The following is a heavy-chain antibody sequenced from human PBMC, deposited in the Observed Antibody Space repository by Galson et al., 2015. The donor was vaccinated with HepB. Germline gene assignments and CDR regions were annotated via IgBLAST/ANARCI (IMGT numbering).Heavy chain of an antibody. CDR2: ISYDGSNK. Sequence: SLRLSCAASGFTFSSYAMHWVRQALGKGLEWVAVISYDGSNKYYADSVKGRFTISRDNSKNTLYLQMNSLRAEDTAVYYCLSGWGPLDYWGQGTLVTVSS. CDR3: LSGWGPLDY. J-gene: IGHJ4*02. D-gene: IGHD6-19*01. CDR1: GFTFSSYA. V-gene: IGHV3-30*04.